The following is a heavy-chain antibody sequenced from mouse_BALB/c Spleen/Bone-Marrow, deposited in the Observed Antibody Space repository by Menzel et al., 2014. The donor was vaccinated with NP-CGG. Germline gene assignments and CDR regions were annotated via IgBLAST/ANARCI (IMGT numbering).Heavy chain of an antibody. V-gene: IGHV7-3*02. Sequence: EVQLQQSGGGLVQPGGSLRLSCATSGFTFTDYHMSWVRQPPGKALEWLGFIRNKANGYTTEYSASVKGRFTISRDNSQSILYLQMNTLRAEDSATYYCARDINDNYNWYFDVWGAGTTVTVSS. D-gene: IGHD2-1*01. J-gene: IGHJ1*01. CDR1: GFTFTDYH. CDR3: ARDINDNYNWYFDV. CDR2: IRNKANGYTT.